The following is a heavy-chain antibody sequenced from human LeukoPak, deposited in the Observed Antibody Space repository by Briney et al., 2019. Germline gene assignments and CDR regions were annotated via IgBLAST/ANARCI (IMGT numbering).Heavy chain of an antibody. CDR2: IYPGDSDT. CDR3: AISYSSSSGAFDI. J-gene: IGHJ3*02. V-gene: IGHV5-51*01. CDR1: GYSFTSYW. D-gene: IGHD6-6*01. Sequence: ASVKVSCKGSGYSFTSYWIGWVRQMPGKGLEWMGIIYPGDSDTRYSPSFQGQVTISADKSISTAYLQWSSLKASDTAMYYCAISYSSSSGAFDIWGQGTMVTASS.